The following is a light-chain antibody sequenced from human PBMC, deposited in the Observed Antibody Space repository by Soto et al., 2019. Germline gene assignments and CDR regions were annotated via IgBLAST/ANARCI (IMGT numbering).Light chain of an antibody. Sequence: EIVLTQPPATLSSFPGDRVTISCRASQYINTRLAWYQHRPGQAPRLLIYQTSLRAAGIPARFSASGSGTDFTLTISDVQPEDFALYYCHQRQSWPRTFGQGAKVDIK. V-gene: IGKV3-11*01. CDR2: QTS. CDR3: HQRQSWPRT. CDR1: QYINTR. J-gene: IGKJ1*01.